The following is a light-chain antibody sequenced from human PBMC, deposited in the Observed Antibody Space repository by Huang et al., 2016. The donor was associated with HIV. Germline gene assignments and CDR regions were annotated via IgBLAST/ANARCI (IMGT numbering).Light chain of an antibody. CDR1: QSVSSN. Sequence: EIVMTQSPATLSVSPGERATLSCRASQSVSSNLAWYQQTPGQAPRLLVYGASTRATNIPARFSGSGSGTEFTLTISSLQSEDFAVYYCQQYNNWPRTFGQGTKEEIK. J-gene: IGKJ1*01. CDR3: QQYNNWPRT. CDR2: GAS. V-gene: IGKV3-15*01.